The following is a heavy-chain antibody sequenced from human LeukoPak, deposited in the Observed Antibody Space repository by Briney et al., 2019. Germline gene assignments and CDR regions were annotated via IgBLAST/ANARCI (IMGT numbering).Heavy chain of an antibody. Sequence: GGSLRLSCVASGFTFSSYSMNWVRQAPGKGLEWVSYISSSSSTIYYADSVKGRFTISRDNAKNSLYLQMNSLRAEDTAVYYCARGQKIVLMVYALDYFDYWGQGTLDTVSS. CDR3: ARGQKIVLMVYALDYFDY. V-gene: IGHV3-48*04. J-gene: IGHJ4*02. D-gene: IGHD2-8*01. CDR1: GFTFSSYS. CDR2: ISSSSSTI.